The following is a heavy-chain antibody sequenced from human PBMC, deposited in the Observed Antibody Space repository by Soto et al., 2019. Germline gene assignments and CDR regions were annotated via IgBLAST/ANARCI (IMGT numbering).Heavy chain of an antibody. CDR2: IYYSGST. V-gene: IGHV4-39*01. Sequence: SETLSLTCIVSGESISGTIYYWGWIRQPPGKGLEWIGSIYYSGSTYYNPSLKSRVTISVDTSKNRFSLNLTSVTAADTAVYYCARHPASGWNYFDYWGQGTLVTVSS. CDR3: ARHPASGWNYFDY. J-gene: IGHJ4*02. CDR1: GESISGTIYY. D-gene: IGHD6-19*01.